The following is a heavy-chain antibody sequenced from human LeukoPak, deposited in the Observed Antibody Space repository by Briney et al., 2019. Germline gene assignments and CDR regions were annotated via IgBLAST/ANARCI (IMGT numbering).Heavy chain of an antibody. CDR2: ISYDGSNK. Sequence: GGSLRLSCAASGLTFSSYAMHWVRQAPGKGLEWVAVISYDGSNKYYADSVKGRFTISRDNSKNTLYLQMNSLRAEDTAVYYCARDGYGDYGDYWGQGTLVTVSS. V-gene: IGHV3-30-3*01. CDR1: GLTFSSYA. CDR3: ARDGYGDYGDY. D-gene: IGHD4-17*01. J-gene: IGHJ4*02.